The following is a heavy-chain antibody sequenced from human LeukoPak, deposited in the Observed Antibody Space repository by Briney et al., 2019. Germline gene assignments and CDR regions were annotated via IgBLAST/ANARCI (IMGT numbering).Heavy chain of an antibody. CDR1: GYSISSGYY. Sequence: SETLSLTCTVSGYSISSGYYWGWIRQPPGKGLEWIGSIYHSGSTYYNPPLKSRVTISVDTSKNQFSLKLSSVTAADTAVYYCAREGYYYDSSGYYYFDYWGQGTLVTVSS. J-gene: IGHJ4*02. CDR3: AREGYYYDSSGYYYFDY. V-gene: IGHV4-38-2*02. CDR2: IYHSGST. D-gene: IGHD3-22*01.